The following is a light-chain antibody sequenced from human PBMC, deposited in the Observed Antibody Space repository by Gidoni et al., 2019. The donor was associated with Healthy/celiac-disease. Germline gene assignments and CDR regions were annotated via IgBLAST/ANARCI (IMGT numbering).Light chain of an antibody. CDR2: GKN. Sequence: SSELTQDPAVSVALGQTVRITCQGDSLRSYYASWYQQKQGQAPVLVIYGKNNRPSGITDRFSGSSSGNTASVTITGAQAEDEADYYCNSRDSSGNHYVFGTGTKVTVL. CDR3: NSRDSSGNHYV. CDR1: SLRSYY. J-gene: IGLJ1*01. V-gene: IGLV3-19*01.